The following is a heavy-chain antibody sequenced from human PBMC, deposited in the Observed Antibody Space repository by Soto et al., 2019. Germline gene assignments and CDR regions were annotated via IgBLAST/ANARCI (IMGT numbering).Heavy chain of an antibody. Sequence: QVQLVESGGGVVQPGRSLRLSCAASGFTFSRSGMHWVRQAPGKGLEWVALISYDGSNKYYADSVKGRFTISRDNSKNTLYVQMNSLRAEDTAVYYCAKDSIAGRPDYNYGMDVWGQGTTVTVSS. CDR2: ISYDGSNK. CDR3: AKDSIAGRPDYNYGMDV. V-gene: IGHV3-30*18. J-gene: IGHJ6*02. CDR1: GFTFSRSG. D-gene: IGHD6-6*01.